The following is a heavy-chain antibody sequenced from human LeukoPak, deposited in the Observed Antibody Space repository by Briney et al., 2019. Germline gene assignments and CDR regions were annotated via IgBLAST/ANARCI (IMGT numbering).Heavy chain of an antibody. J-gene: IGHJ6*02. CDR3: ARVNWDTYGMDV. Sequence: ASVKVSCKASGYTFTGYYMHWVRQAPGQGLEWMGWINPNSGGTNYAQKFQGRVTMTRDTSISTAYMELSRLRSDDTAVYYCARVNWDTYGMDVWGQGTTVTVSS. D-gene: IGHD5-18*01. V-gene: IGHV1-2*02. CDR1: GYTFTGYY. CDR2: INPNSGGT.